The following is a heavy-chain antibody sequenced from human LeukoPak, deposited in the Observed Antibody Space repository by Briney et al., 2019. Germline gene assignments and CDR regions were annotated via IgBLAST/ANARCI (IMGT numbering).Heavy chain of an antibody. J-gene: IGHJ3*01. D-gene: IGHD3/OR15-3a*01. CDR2: VSPSGDIT. Sequence: GGSLRLSCAASEFHFSTHGMNWVRQAPGKGLEWVSGVSPSGDITYYADSVMGRFTISRDNRKSTVSLQMNSLRAEDTALYYCVRDLDWGAFDVWGQGIMVTVSS. CDR1: EFHFSTHG. CDR3: VRDLDWGAFDV. V-gene: IGHV3-23*01.